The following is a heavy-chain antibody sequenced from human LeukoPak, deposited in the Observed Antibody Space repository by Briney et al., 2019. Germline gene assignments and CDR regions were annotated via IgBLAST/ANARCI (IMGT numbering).Heavy chain of an antibody. CDR2: IYYSGST. Sequence: SETLSLTCTVSGGSISSSSYYWGWIRQPPGKGLEWIGSIYYSGSTYYNPSLKSRVTISVDTSKNQFSLKLSSVTAADTAVYYCARGDVWGFFDYWGQGTLVTVSS. D-gene: IGHD3-16*01. CDR1: GGSISSSSYY. CDR3: ARGDVWGFFDY. V-gene: IGHV4-39*07. J-gene: IGHJ4*02.